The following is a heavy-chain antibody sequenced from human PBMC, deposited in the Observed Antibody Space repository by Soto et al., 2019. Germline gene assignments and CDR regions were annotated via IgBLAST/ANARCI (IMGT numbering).Heavy chain of an antibody. Sequence: VQLVQSGAEVKKPGSSVKVSCKASGGTFSSYAISWVRQAPGQGLEWMGGIIPIFGTANYAQKFQGRVTITADKSTSTAYMELSSLRSEDTAVYYCARDIQIVATIHSWFDPWGQGTLVTVSS. V-gene: IGHV1-69*06. J-gene: IGHJ5*02. D-gene: IGHD5-12*01. CDR3: ARDIQIVATIHSWFDP. CDR1: GGTFSSYA. CDR2: IIPIFGTA.